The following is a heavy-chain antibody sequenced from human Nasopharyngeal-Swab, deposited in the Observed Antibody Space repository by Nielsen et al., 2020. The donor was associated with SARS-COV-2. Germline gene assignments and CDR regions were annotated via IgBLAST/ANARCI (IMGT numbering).Heavy chain of an antibody. D-gene: IGHD3-16*01. CDR3: ARDPDDYVWGGEGVFDY. CDR2: ISYDGSNK. J-gene: IGHJ4*02. CDR1: GFTFSSYA. V-gene: IGHV3-30-3*01. Sequence: GESLKISCAASGFTFSSYAMHWVRQAPGKGLEWVAVISYDGSNKYYADSVKGRFTISRDNSKNTLYLQMNSLRAEDTAVYYCARDPDDYVWGGEGVFDYWGQGTLVTVSS.